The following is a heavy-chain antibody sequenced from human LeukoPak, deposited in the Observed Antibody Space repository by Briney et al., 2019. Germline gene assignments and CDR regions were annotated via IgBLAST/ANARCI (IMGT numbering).Heavy chain of an antibody. Sequence: ASVKVSCKASGYTFTSYDINWVRQATGQGLEWMGWMNPNSGNTGYAQKFQGRVTMTRNTSISTAYMELSSLRSEDTAVCYCARVKSGWSVSKRYGMDVWGQGTTVTVSS. CDR1: GYTFTSYD. V-gene: IGHV1-8*01. CDR2: MNPNSGNT. J-gene: IGHJ6*02. D-gene: IGHD6-19*01. CDR3: ARVKSGWSVSKRYGMDV.